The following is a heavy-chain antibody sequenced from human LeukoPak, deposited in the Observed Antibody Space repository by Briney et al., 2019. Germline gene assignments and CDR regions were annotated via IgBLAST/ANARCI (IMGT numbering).Heavy chain of an antibody. CDR3: ARERATLDYYYYMDV. CDR1: GFTFDDYA. Sequence: PGGSLRLSCAASGFTFDDYAMHWVRQAPGKGLEWVSGISWNSGSIGYADSVKGRFTISRDNAKNSLYLQMNSLRAEDTALYYCARERATLDYYYYMDVWGKGTTVTVSS. J-gene: IGHJ6*03. CDR2: ISWNSGSI. D-gene: IGHD5-12*01. V-gene: IGHV3-9*01.